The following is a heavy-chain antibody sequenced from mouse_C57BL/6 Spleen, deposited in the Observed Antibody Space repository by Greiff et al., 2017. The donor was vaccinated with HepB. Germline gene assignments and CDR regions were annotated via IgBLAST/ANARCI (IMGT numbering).Heavy chain of an antibody. Sequence: VQLQQPGAELVKPGASVKMSCKASGYTFTSYWITWVKQRPGQGLEWIGDIYPGSGSTNYNEKFKSKATLTVDTSSSTAYMQLSSLTSEDSAVYYCARSDSNYVYFDVWGTGTTVTVSS. V-gene: IGHV1-55*01. CDR3: ARSDSNYVYFDV. CDR2: IYPGSGST. J-gene: IGHJ1*03. CDR1: GYTFTSYW. D-gene: IGHD2-5*01.